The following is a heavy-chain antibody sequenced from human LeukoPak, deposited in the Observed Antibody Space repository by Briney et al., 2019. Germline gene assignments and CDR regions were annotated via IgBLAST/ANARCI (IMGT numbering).Heavy chain of an antibody. D-gene: IGHD3-22*01. CDR2: INPNSGGT. Sequence: GASVKVSCKASGYTFTGYYMHWVRQAPGQGLEWMGWINPNSGGTNYAQKFQGRVTMTMDTSISTAYMELSRLRSDDTAVYYCARDRGLVYYYDSSGYSNFDYWGQGTLVTVSS. J-gene: IGHJ4*02. CDR3: ARDRGLVYYYDSSGYSNFDY. V-gene: IGHV1-2*02. CDR1: GYTFTGYY.